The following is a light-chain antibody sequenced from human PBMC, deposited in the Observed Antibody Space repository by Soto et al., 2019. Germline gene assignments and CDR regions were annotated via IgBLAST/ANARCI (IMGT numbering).Light chain of an antibody. V-gene: IGKV3-15*01. CDR3: QQYGDWPLT. CDR2: ATS. Sequence: EIVVTQSPATLSVSPGERATLSCRASQSVGHDFAWYQQKPGQAPRLLIFATSTRATGVPARFSGSGSGTEFTVTISSLKSEDFAVYYCQQYGDWPLTFGGGAKVEI. J-gene: IGKJ4*01. CDR1: QSVGHD.